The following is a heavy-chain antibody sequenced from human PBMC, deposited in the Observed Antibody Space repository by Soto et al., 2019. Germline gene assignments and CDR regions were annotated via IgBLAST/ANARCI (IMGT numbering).Heavy chain of an antibody. CDR1: GYTFTSYG. Sequence: ASVKVSCKASGYTFTSYGISWVRQAPGQGLEWMGWTSAYNGNTNYAQKLQGRVTMTTDTSTSTAYMELRSLRSDDTAVYYCARLGLGYCSSTSCYAPDYWGQGTLVTVSS. V-gene: IGHV1-18*01. CDR3: ARLGLGYCSSTSCYAPDY. J-gene: IGHJ4*02. D-gene: IGHD2-2*01. CDR2: TSAYNGNT.